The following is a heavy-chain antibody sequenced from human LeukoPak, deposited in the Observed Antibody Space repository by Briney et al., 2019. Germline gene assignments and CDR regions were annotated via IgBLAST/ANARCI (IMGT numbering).Heavy chain of an antibody. V-gene: IGHV1-8*01. CDR2: MNPNSGNT. Sequence: ASVKVSCKASGYTFTSYDINWVRQATGQGLEWMGWMNPNSGNTGYAQKFQGRVTMTRNTSISTAYMELSRLRSDDTAVYYCARERYCSSTSCLGGWFDPWGQGTLVTVSS. CDR3: ARERYCSSTSCLGGWFDP. CDR1: GYTFTSYD. D-gene: IGHD2-2*01. J-gene: IGHJ5*02.